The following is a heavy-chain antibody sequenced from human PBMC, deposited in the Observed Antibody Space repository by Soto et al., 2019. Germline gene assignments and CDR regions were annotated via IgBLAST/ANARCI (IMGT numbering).Heavy chain of an antibody. V-gene: IGHV1-2*04. D-gene: IGHD3-3*01. CDR1: GYTFTGYY. CDR2: INPNSGGT. CDR3: ARSYDFWSGYPPLDYYYGMDV. J-gene: IGHJ6*02. Sequence: GASVKVSCKASGYTFTGYYMHCVRQAPGQGLEWMGWINPNSGGTNYAQKFQGWVTMTRDTSISTAYMELSRLRSDDTAVYYCARSYDFWSGYPPLDYYYGMDVWGQGTTVTVSS.